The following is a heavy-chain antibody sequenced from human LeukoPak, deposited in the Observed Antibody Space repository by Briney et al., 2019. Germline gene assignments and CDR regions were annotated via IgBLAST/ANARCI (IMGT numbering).Heavy chain of an antibody. D-gene: IGHD3-10*01. J-gene: IGHJ4*02. CDR1: GFTFSSYG. CDR2: IRYDGSNK. CDR3: AKPRGSNYYGSGSYYLFDY. V-gene: IGHV3-30*02. Sequence: GGSLRLSCAASGFTFSSYGMHWVRQAPGKGLEWVAFIRYDGSNKYYADSAKGRFTISRDNSKNTLYLQMNSLRAEDTAVYYSAKPRGSNYYGSGSYYLFDYWGQGTLVTVSS.